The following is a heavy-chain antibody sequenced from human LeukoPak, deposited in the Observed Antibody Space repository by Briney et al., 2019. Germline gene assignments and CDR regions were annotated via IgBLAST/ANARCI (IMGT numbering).Heavy chain of an antibody. D-gene: IGHD3-16*02. V-gene: IGHV3-30*02. Sequence: GGSLRLSCAASGFTFSSYGMHWVRQAPGKGLEWVAFIRYDGSNKYYADSVKGRFTISRDNSKNALYLQMNSLRAEDTAVYYCAKDGDGTYRSHYYYYHMDVWGKGTTVTVSS. CDR1: GFTFSSYG. CDR2: IRYDGSNK. CDR3: AKDGDGTYRSHYYYYHMDV. J-gene: IGHJ6*03.